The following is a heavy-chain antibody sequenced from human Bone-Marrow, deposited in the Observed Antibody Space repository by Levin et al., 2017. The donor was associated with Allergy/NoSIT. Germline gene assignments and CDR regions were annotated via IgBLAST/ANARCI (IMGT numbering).Heavy chain of an antibody. CDR2: LLLLSALP. Sequence: GASLPLSFSFFFFSFTIFAFFLCCLAPWLFLSFFSALLLLSALPSSADSVKGRFTISRDTSKNTLYLQMNSLRADDTAVYYCAKEGPVSGVWFGDYYPYYFDYWGQGTLVTVSS. D-gene: IGHD3-10*01. CDR3: AKEGPVSGVWFGDYYPYYFDY. J-gene: IGHJ4*02. CDR1: FFSFTIFA. V-gene: IGHV3-23*01.